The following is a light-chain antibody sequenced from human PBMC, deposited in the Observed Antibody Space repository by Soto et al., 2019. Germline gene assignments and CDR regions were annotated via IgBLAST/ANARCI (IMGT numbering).Light chain of an antibody. CDR3: KQYKSYSLT. J-gene: IGKJ4*01. V-gene: IGKV1-5*03. CDR1: QSINTW. CDR2: KVS. Sequence: DIQMTQSPSTLSASVGDRVSITCRASQSINTWLAWYQQKPGKAPKLLIQKVSSLESGVQSRFSGSGFGTEFTLTIRSLQTDDFATYYCKQYKSYSLTFGGGTKVDIK.